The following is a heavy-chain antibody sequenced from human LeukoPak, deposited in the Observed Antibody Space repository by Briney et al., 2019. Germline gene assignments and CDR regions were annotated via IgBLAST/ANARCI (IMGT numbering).Heavy chain of an antibody. CDR2: INHSGST. Sequence: PSETLSLTCAVYGGSFSGYYWSWIRQPPGKGLEWIGEINHSGSTNYNPSLKSRVTISVDTSKNQFSLKLSSVTAADTAVYYCARARRIYGGNYGYYFDYWGQGTLVTVSS. CDR1: GGSFSGYY. V-gene: IGHV4-34*01. J-gene: IGHJ4*02. D-gene: IGHD4-23*01. CDR3: ARARRIYGGNYGYYFDY.